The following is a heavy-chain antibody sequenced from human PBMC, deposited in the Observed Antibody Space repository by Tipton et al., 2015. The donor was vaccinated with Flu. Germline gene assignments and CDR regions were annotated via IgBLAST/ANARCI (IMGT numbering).Heavy chain of an antibody. CDR3: SRAYSGWCLPFDY. D-gene: IGHD6-19*01. V-gene: IGHV4-39*07. Sequence: TLSLTCIVSGGPISSGSYYWGWIRQPPGKGLEWIGSIYHSGSTYNNPSLKSRVTMSVDRSRNQFSLKLSSVTAADTAVYFCSRAYSGWCLPFDYWAQGTLVTVSS. CDR1: GGPISSGSYY. CDR2: IYHSGST. J-gene: IGHJ4*02.